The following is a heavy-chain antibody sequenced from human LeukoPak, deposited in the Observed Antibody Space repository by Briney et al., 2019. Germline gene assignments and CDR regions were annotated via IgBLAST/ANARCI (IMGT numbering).Heavy chain of an antibody. Sequence: GGSLRLSCAASGFTVSSNYMSWVRQAPGKGLEGVSVIYSGGSTYYADSVTGRFTISRDNSKNTLYLQMNSLRAEDTAVYYCAREDYDSSGYQTYWGQGTLVTVSS. J-gene: IGHJ4*02. CDR2: IYSGGST. D-gene: IGHD3-22*01. CDR1: GFTVSSNY. V-gene: IGHV3-53*01. CDR3: AREDYDSSGYQTY.